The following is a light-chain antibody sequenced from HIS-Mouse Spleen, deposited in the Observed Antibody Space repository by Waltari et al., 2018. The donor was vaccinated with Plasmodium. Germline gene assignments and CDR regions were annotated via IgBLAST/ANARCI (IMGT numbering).Light chain of an antibody. CDR1: ALTKKD. J-gene: IGLJ3*02. V-gene: IGLV3-10*01. Sequence: SYELTQPPSVSVSPGQTARITCSGAALTKKDAYCYQQKSGQAPVLVIYEDSKRPTGIPERFSGSSSGTMATLTISGAQVEDEADYYCYSTDSSGNHRVFGGGTKLTVL. CDR2: EDS. CDR3: YSTDSSGNHRV.